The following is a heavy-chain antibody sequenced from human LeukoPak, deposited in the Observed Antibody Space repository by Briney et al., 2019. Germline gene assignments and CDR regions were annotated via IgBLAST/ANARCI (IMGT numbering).Heavy chain of an antibody. CDR1: GGSISSYY. CDR3: ASSSRGYYGSGSYEY. V-gene: IGHV4-59*08. CDR2: IYYSGST. J-gene: IGHJ4*02. D-gene: IGHD3-10*01. Sequence: SETLSLTCTVSGGSISSYYWSWIRQPPGKGLEWIGYIYYSGSTNYNPSLKSRVTISVDTSKNQFSLELSSVTAADTAVYYCASSSRGYYGSGSYEYWGQGTLVTVSS.